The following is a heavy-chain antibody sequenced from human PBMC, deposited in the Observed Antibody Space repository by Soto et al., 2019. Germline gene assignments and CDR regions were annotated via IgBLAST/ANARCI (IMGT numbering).Heavy chain of an antibody. CDR1: GYSFTSCW. V-gene: IGHV5-51*01. CDR3: ARSGYNWNDGYAFDI. D-gene: IGHD1-20*01. J-gene: IGHJ3*02. Sequence: GESLKISCKGSGYSFTSCWIGWVRQMPGKGLEWMGIIYPGDSDTRYSPSFQGQVTISADKSISTAYLQWSSLKASDTAMYYCARSGYNWNDGYAFDIWGQGTMVTVSS. CDR2: IYPGDSDT.